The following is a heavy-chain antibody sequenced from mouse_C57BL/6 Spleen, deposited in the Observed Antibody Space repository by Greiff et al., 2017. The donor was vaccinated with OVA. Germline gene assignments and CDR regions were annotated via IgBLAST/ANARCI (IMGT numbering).Heavy chain of an antibody. CDR3: APYYYGSSRVAY. CDR1: GFNIKNNY. Sequence: VQLQQSVAELVRPGASVKLSCTASGFNIKNNYMHWVKQRPEQGLEWIGRIDPANGNTKYAPKFQGQATITADTSSNTAYLQLSSLTSEDTAIYYCAPYYYGSSRVAYWGQGTLVTVSA. CDR2: IDPANGNT. J-gene: IGHJ3*01. D-gene: IGHD1-1*01. V-gene: IGHV14-3*01.